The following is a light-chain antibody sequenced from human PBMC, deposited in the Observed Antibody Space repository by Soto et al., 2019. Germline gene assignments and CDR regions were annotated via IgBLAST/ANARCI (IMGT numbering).Light chain of an antibody. Sequence: QSALTQPRSVSGSPGQSVTISCTGTSSDVGGYNSVSWYQQHPGKAPKFMIYDVSKRPSGVPDRFSGSKSGNTASLTISGLQADDDEDYYCCSYAGSGSPDVFGTGTKLTVL. J-gene: IGLJ1*01. CDR1: SSDVGGYNS. CDR2: DVS. V-gene: IGLV2-11*01. CDR3: CSYAGSGSPDV.